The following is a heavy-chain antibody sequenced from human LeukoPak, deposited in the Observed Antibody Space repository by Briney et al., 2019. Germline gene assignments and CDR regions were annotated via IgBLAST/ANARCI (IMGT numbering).Heavy chain of an antibody. CDR2: ISYDGNNK. Sequence: PGSSLRLSCAASGFTFSRNVMHWVRQAPGKGLEGVALISYDGNNKFYADSVKGRFTISGDNSRNTLYLQMNSLRGEDAAVYSCARGGIPTGPYYYFYYMDVWGKGTAVTVSS. D-gene: IGHD3-10*01. CDR3: ARGGIPTGPYYYFYYMDV. CDR1: GFTFSRNV. J-gene: IGHJ6*03. V-gene: IGHV3-30*01.